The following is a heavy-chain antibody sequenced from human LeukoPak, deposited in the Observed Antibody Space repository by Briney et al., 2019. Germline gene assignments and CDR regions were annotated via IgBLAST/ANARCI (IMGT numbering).Heavy chain of an antibody. D-gene: IGHD5/OR15-5a*01. CDR1: GGSFSGYY. CDR3: ARGLRLRVPPMDV. V-gene: IGHV4-34*01. J-gene: IGHJ6*02. Sequence: PSRTLSLTCAVYGGSFSGYYWSWIRQPPGKGLEWIGEINHSGSTNYNPSLKSRVTISVDTSKNQFSLKLSSVTAADTAVYYCARGLRLRVPPMDVWGQGTTVTVSS. CDR2: INHSGST.